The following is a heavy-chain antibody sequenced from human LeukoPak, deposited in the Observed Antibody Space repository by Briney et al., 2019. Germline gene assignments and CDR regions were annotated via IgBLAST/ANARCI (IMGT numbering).Heavy chain of an antibody. V-gene: IGHV4-61*01. CDR1: GGSVSSGSYY. D-gene: IGHD5-12*01. CDR2: IYYSGGT. CDR3: ASGGATIRGGYKK. J-gene: IGHJ4*02. Sequence: SETLSLTCTVSGGSVSSGSYYWSWIRQPPGKGLEWIGYIYYSGGTNYNPSLKSRVTISVDTSKNQFSLKLSSVTAADTAVYYCASGGATIRGGYKKWGQGTLVTVFS.